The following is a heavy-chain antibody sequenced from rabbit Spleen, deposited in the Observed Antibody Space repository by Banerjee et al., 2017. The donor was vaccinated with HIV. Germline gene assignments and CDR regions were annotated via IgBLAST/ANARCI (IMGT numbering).Heavy chain of an antibody. CDR2: VFTGNLKT. V-gene: IGHV1S40*01. J-gene: IGHJ4*01. CDR1: EFSFSSGYD. CDR3: ARDAGSGDYIDVYFDL. D-gene: IGHD8-1*01. Sequence: QSLEESGGDLVKPGASLTLTCTASEFSFSSGYDMCWVRQAPGKGLEWIGCVFTGNLKTYYASWAKGRFTISKTSSTTVTLQMTSLTVADTATYFCARDAGSGDYIDVYFDLWGPGTLVTVS.